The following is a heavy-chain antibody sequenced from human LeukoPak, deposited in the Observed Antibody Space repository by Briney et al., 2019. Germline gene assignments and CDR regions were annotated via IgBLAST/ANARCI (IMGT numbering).Heavy chain of an antibody. J-gene: IGHJ4*02. CDR3: ARVHSSSWSQAFDY. CDR1: GFTFSSYE. Sequence: GGSLRLSCAASGFTFSSYEMNWVRQAPGKGLEWVSYISSSGSTIYYADSVKGRFTISRDNAKNSLYLQMNSLRAEDTAVYYCARVHSSSWSQAFDYWAREPWSPSPQ. D-gene: IGHD6-13*01. V-gene: IGHV3-48*03. CDR2: ISSSGSTI.